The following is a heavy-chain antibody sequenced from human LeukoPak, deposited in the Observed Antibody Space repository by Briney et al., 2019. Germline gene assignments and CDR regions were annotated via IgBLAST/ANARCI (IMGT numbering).Heavy chain of an antibody. CDR3: ATSEKWFDP. CDR1: GGSISSSSYS. J-gene: IGHJ5*02. Sequence: PSETLSLTCTVSGGSISSSSYSWGWIRQPPGKGLEWIGSIYYSGSTYYNPSLKSRVTISVDTSKNQFSLKLSSVTAADTAVYYCATSEKWFDPWGQGTPVTVSS. V-gene: IGHV4-39*01. CDR2: IYYSGST.